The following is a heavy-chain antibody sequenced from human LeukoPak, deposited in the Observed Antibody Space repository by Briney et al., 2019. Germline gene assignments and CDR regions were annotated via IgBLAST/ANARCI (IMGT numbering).Heavy chain of an antibody. V-gene: IGHV4-34*01. CDR1: GGSFSGYY. CDR3: ARDLTYYYDSSGYGRYFDY. CDR2: INHSGST. D-gene: IGHD3-22*01. J-gene: IGHJ4*02. Sequence: SETLSLTCAVYGGSFSGYYWSWIRQPPGKGLEWIGEINHSGSTNYNPSLKSRVTISVDTSKNQFSLKLSSVTAADTAVYYCARDLTYYYDSSGYGRYFDYWGQGTLVTVSS.